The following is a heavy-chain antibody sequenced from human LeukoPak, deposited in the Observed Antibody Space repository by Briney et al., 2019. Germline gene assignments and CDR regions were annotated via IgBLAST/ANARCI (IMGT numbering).Heavy chain of an antibody. CDR3: ARSQSSSWHSGLNWFDP. V-gene: IGHV1-18*01. CDR1: GYTFINYG. Sequence: ASVKVSCKASGYTFINYGINWVRQAPGQGLEWIGWISGYNGNTNYAQMLQGRVSMTTDTSTSTVYMELRSLRSDDAAVYYCARSQSSSWHSGLNWFDPWGQGTLVTVSS. J-gene: IGHJ5*02. CDR2: ISGYNGNT. D-gene: IGHD6-13*01.